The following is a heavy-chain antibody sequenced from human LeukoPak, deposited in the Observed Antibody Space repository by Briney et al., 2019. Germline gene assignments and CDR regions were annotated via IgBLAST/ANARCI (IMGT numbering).Heavy chain of an antibody. V-gene: IGHV4-31*03. D-gene: IGHD2-15*01. CDR3: ARVLLPYYFDY. Sequence: SETLSLTCTVSGGSISNGGYYWSWIRQHPGKGLEWIGYIYYSGSTYYNPSLKSRVTISVDTSKNQFSLKLSSVTAADTAVYYCARVLLPYYFDYWGQGTLVTVSS. CDR1: GGSISNGGYY. J-gene: IGHJ4*02. CDR2: IYYSGST.